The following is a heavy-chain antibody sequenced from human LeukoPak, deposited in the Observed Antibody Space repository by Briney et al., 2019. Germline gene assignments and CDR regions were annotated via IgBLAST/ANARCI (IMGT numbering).Heavy chain of an antibody. CDR2: IIPIFGTA. CDR3: GRGSGSPLGGMDV. CDR1: GGTFSSYA. J-gene: IGHJ6*04. Sequence: ASVKLSCKASGGTFSSYAISWVRQAPGQGLEWMGGIIPIFGTANYAQKFQGRVTITADKSTSTAYMELSSLRSEDTAVYYCGRGSGSPLGGMDVWGKGTTVTVSS. D-gene: IGHD3-10*01. V-gene: IGHV1-69*06.